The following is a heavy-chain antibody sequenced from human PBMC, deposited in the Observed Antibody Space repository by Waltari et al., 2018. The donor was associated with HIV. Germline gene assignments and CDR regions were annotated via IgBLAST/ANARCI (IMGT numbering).Heavy chain of an antibody. J-gene: IGHJ5*02. CDR3: ARGDCSSTSCPIHNWFDP. D-gene: IGHD2-2*01. V-gene: IGHV4-61*01. CDR1: GGSVSRGSYY. CDR2: IYYSGST. Sequence: QVQLQESGPGLVKPSEPLSLTCTVSGGSVSRGSYYWSWIRPPPGKGLEWIGYIYYSGSTNYNPSLKSRVTISVDTSKNQFSLKLSSVTAADTAVYYCARGDCSSTSCPIHNWFDPWGQGTLVTVSS.